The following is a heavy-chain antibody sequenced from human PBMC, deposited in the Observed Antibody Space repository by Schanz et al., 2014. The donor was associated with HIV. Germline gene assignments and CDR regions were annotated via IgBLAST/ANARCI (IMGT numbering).Heavy chain of an antibody. CDR2: ISAGVGTA. Sequence: VQLVESGGGVVQPGRSLKLSCVASGFPFNSYGMSWVRQAPGKGLEWVPTISAGVGTASYADSVKGRFTISRDNSKKMLFLQMNRLRAEDTAVYYCAIRTPMISFGAFDIWGRGTMVTVSS. CDR3: AIRTPMISFGAFDI. V-gene: IGHV3-23*04. J-gene: IGHJ3*02. CDR1: GFPFNSYG. D-gene: IGHD3-16*01.